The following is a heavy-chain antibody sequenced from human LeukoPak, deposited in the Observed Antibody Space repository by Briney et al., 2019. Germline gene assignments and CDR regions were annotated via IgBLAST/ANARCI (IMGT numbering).Heavy chain of an antibody. CDR2: INHSGST. J-gene: IGHJ4*02. CDR3: ARDSFGLPDY. Sequence: SETLSLTCNVSGGSMSNIFWTWMRQPPGKGLEWIGEINHSGSTNYNPSLKSRVTISVDTSKNQFSLKLSSVTAADTAVYYCARDSFGLPDYWGQGTLVTVSS. V-gene: IGHV4-59*01. CDR1: GGSMSNIF. D-gene: IGHD3/OR15-3a*01.